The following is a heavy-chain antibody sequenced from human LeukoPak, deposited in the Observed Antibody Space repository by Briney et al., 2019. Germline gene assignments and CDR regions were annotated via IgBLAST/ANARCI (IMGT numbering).Heavy chain of an antibody. D-gene: IGHD4-17*01. Sequence: PSETLSLTCTVSGGSISSYYWSWIRQPPGKGLEWIGYIYYSGSTNYNPSLKSRLTISVDTSKNQFSLRLSSVTAADTAVYYCASLAVTHVGDYDGMDVWGQGTTVTVSS. V-gene: IGHV4-59*01. J-gene: IGHJ6*02. CDR1: GGSISSYY. CDR3: ASLAVTHVGDYDGMDV. CDR2: IYYSGST.